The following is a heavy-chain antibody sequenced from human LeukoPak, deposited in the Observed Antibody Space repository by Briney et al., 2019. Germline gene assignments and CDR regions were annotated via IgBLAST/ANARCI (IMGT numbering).Heavy chain of an antibody. CDR2: MNPNSGNT. V-gene: IGHV1-8*01. CDR3: ASGRQQLEHVFYYYYYMDV. D-gene: IGHD6-13*01. Sequence: ASVKVSCKASGYTFTSYDINWVRQATGQGLEWMGWMNPNSGNTGYAQKFQGRVTMTRNTSISTAYMELSSLRSEDTAVYYCASGRQQLEHVFYYYYYMDVWGKGTTVTVS. CDR1: GYTFTSYD. J-gene: IGHJ6*03.